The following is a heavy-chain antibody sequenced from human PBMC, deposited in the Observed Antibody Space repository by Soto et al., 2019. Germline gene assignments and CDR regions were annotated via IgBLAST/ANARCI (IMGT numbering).Heavy chain of an antibody. J-gene: IGHJ4*02. V-gene: IGHV2-70*01. D-gene: IGHD3-3*01. CDR2: IDWDDDK. CDR1: GFSLSTSGMC. Sequence: SGPTLVNPTQTHTLTCTFSGFSLSTSGMCVSWIRQPPGKALEWLALIDWDDDKYYSTSLKTRLTISKDTSKNQVVLTMTNMDPVDTATYYCARIQRHYDFWSGYSTGYYFDYWGQGTLVTVSS. CDR3: ARIQRHYDFWSGYSTGYYFDY.